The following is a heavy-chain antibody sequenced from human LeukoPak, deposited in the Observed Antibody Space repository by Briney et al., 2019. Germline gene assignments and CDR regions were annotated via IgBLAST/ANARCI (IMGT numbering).Heavy chain of an antibody. CDR3: ARDLVGATGY. J-gene: IGHJ4*02. CDR1: GCTFSSYS. D-gene: IGHD1-26*01. CDR2: ISSSSSYI. V-gene: IGHV3-21*01. Sequence: KAAGTLRLSCAASGCTFSSYSMNWIRQAPGKGLEWVSSISSSSSYIYYADSVKGRFTISRDNAKNSLYLQMNSLRAEDTAVYYCARDLVGATGYWGQGTLVTVSS.